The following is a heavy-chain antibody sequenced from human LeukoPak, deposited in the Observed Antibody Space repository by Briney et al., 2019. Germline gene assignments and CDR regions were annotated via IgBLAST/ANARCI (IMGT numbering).Heavy chain of an antibody. CDR2: IYPGDSDT. V-gene: IGHV5-51*01. D-gene: IGHD2-21*02. CDR3: ARTYCGGDCSYSYFDY. CDR1: GYSFTTYW. J-gene: IGHJ4*02. Sequence: GESLKISCKGSGYSFTTYWIGWVRQMPGKGLEWMRIIYPGDSDTRYSPSFQGQVTISADKSISTAYLQWSSLKASDTALYYCARTYCGGDCSYSYFDYWGQGTLVTVSS.